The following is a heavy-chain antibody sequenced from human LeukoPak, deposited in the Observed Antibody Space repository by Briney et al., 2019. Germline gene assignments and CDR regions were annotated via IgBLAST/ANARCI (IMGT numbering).Heavy chain of an antibody. D-gene: IGHD1-1*01. CDR1: GGSITSYY. Sequence: SETLSLTRTVSGGSITSYYWNWIRQSPGQGLDWIGNLYYTGDTAYNTAYNAAYNPSLKSRITISADTSKNQLSLRLESVTAADTAVYYCAGSATGTHAEIGYWGQGTLVTVSS. V-gene: IGHV4-59*01. CDR3: AGSATGTHAEIGY. CDR2: LYYTGDTAY. J-gene: IGHJ4*02.